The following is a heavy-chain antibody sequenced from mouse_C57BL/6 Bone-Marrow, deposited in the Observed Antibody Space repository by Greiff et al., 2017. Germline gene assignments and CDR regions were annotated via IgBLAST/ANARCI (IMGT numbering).Heavy chain of an antibody. CDR1: GFSLTSYG. Sequence: VQGVESGPGLVAPSQSLSITCTVSGFSLTSYGVDWVCQPPGKGLEWLGVIWGGGSTNYNSALMSRLSISKDNSKSQVFLKMNSLQTDDTAMYYCATLWLRRRDYAMDYWGQGTSVTVSS. CDR3: ATLWLRRRDYAMDY. D-gene: IGHD2-2*01. J-gene: IGHJ4*01. CDR2: IWGGGST. V-gene: IGHV2-9*01.